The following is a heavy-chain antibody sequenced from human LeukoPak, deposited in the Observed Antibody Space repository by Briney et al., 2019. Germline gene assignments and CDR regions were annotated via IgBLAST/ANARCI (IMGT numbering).Heavy chain of an antibody. CDR2: ISSSSTYI. J-gene: IGHJ4*02. CDR1: GFIFSSYS. Sequence: GGSLRLSCAASGFIFSSYSMNWVRQAPGKGLEWASSISSSSTYIYYADSVKGRFTISRDNSKNTLYLQMNSLRAEDTAVYYCAKSGLNRFDYWGQGTLVTVSS. CDR3: AKSGLNRFDY. D-gene: IGHD2-15*01. V-gene: IGHV3-21*04.